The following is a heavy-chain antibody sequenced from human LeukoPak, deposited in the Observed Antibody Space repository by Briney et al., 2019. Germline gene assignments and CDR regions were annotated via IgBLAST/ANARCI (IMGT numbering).Heavy chain of an antibody. CDR2: IYYSGTT. V-gene: IGHV4-39*01. J-gene: IGHJ4*02. CDR1: GGSISSSSFY. D-gene: IGHD2-15*01. Sequence: SETLSLTCTVSGGSISSSSFYWGWIRQPPGKGLEWIGSIYYSGTTYYNPSLKSRVTISVDTSKNQFSLKLSSVTAADTAVYYCARSYCRGGSCYSDYWGQGTLVTVPS. CDR3: ARSYCRGGSCYSDY.